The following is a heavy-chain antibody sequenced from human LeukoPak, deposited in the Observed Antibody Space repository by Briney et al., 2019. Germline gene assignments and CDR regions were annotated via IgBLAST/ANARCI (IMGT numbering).Heavy chain of an antibody. Sequence: SETLSLTCAVYGGSFSGYYWSWIRQPPGKGLEWIGEINHNGSTNYNPSLKSRVTISVDTSKNQFSLKLSSVTAADTAVYYCASSTSRGGRGMDVWGQGTTVTVSS. V-gene: IGHV4-34*01. CDR1: GGSFSGYY. CDR3: ASSTSRGGRGMDV. D-gene: IGHD3-16*01. J-gene: IGHJ6*02. CDR2: INHNGST.